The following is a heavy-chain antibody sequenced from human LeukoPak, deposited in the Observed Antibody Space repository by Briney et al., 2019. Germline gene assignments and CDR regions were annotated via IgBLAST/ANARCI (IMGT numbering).Heavy chain of an antibody. CDR3: ARGDTAMDYYYYGTDV. CDR2: IIPILGIA. J-gene: IGHJ6*02. CDR1: GGTFSSYA. V-gene: IGHV1-69*04. D-gene: IGHD5-18*01. Sequence: GASVKVSCKASGGTFSSYAISWVRQAPGQGLEWMGRIIPILGIANYAQKFQGRVTITADKSTSTAYMELSSLRSEDTAVYYCARGDTAMDYYYYGTDVWGQGTTVTVSS.